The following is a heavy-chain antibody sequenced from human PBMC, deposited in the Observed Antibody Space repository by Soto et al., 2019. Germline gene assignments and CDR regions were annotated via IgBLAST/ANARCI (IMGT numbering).Heavy chain of an antibody. J-gene: IGHJ4*02. D-gene: IGHD6-19*01. CDR2: ISGSGGST. CDR1: GFTFGDYA. CDR3: AKDIPSGWYNYFDY. Sequence: GGSLRLSCTASGFTFGDYAMSWFRQAPGKGLEWVSAISGSGGSTYYADSVKGRFTISRDNSKNTLYLQMNSLRAEDTAVYYCAKDIPSGWYNYFDYWGQGTLVTVSS. V-gene: IGHV3-23*01.